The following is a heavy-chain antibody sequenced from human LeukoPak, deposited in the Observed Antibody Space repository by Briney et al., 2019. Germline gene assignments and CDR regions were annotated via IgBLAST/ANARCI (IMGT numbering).Heavy chain of an antibody. CDR1: GFTVSSNY. D-gene: IGHD2/OR15-2a*01. Sequence: GGSLRLSCAASGFTVSSNYMSWVRQAPGKGLEWVSVIYSGGSTYYADSVKGRFTISRDNSKNTLYLQMNSLRAEDTAVYYCARLHCSSTTKCHTFGAFDIWGQGTMVTVSS. CDR3: ARLHCSSTTKCHTFGAFDI. J-gene: IGHJ3*02. CDR2: IYSGGST. V-gene: IGHV3-53*01.